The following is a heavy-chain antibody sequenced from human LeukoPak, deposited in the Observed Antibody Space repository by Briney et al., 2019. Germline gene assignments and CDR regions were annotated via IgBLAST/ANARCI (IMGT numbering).Heavy chain of an antibody. CDR1: GFTFSSYA. V-gene: IGHV3-30-3*01. J-gene: IGHJ4*02. D-gene: IGHD2-2*01. CDR2: VSYDGSNE. CDR3: ARGSPALSPAASTGY. Sequence: GGSLRLSCAASGFTFSSYAMHWVRQAPGKGLEGLEWVTTVSYDGSNEYYADSVKGRFTISRDNSKNTLYLQMNSLRAEDTAVFYCARGSPALSPAASTGYWGQGTLVTVSS.